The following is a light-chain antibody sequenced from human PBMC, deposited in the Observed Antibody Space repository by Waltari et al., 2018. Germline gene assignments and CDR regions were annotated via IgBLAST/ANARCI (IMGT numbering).Light chain of an antibody. J-gene: IGLJ3*02. Sequence: QSVLTQAPSVSAAPGQKVTISCAGSSSNIGSKYVSWYQHFPGTAPQLLIYDNDKPPAGIPDRFSASKSGTSATLGITGLQTGDEANYYGETWDTSLSAWVFDGGTKLTVL. CDR2: DND. CDR3: ETWDTSLSAWV. CDR1: SSNIGSKY. V-gene: IGLV1-51*01.